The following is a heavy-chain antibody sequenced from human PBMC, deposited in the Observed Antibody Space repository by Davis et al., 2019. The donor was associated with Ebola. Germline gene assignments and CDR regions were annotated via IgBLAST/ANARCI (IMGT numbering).Heavy chain of an antibody. V-gene: IGHV5-10-1*01. Sequence: GESLKISCKGSGYSFTSYWISWVRQMPGKGLEWMGRIDPSDSYTNYSPSFQGHVTISADKSISTAYLQWSSLKASDTAMYYCARIPPFDYDSSGGAFDIWGQGTMVTVSS. D-gene: IGHD3-22*01. CDR3: ARIPPFDYDSSGGAFDI. J-gene: IGHJ3*02. CDR1: GYSFTSYW. CDR2: IDPSDSYT.